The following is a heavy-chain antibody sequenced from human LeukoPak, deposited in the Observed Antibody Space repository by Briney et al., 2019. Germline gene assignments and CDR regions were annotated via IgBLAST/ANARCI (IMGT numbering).Heavy chain of an antibody. CDR2: TYYIGST. D-gene: IGHD3-10*01. CDR1: GGSLTSYY. V-gene: IGHV4-59*01. J-gene: IGHJ5*02. CDR3: ARTTMVRGVIIALEYNWFDP. Sequence: PPESLSLTCTVAGGSLTSYYWSWIRQPPGEGLEWIGYTYYIGSTNYNTSLKSRVTISVDTSKNQSSLKLSSVTAADTAVYYCARTTMVRGVIIALEYNWFDPWGQGTLVTVSS.